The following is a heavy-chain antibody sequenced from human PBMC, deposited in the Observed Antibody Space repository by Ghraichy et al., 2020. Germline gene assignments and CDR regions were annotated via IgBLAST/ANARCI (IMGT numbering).Heavy chain of an antibody. CDR1: GYSISSGYY. CDR3: ARLWFGELGWFDP. CDR2: IYHSGST. Sequence: SETLSLTCAVSGYSISSGYYWGWIRQPPGKGLEWIGSIYHSGSTYYNPSLKSRVTISVDTSKNQFSLKLSSVTAADTAVYYCARLWFGELGWFDPWGQGTLVTVSS. V-gene: IGHV4-38-2*01. J-gene: IGHJ5*02. D-gene: IGHD3-10*01.